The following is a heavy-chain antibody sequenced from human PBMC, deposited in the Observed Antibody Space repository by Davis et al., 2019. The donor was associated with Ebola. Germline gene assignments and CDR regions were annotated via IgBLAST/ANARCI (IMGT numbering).Heavy chain of an antibody. Sequence: PGGSLRLSCAASGFTFSSYSMNWVRQAPGKGLEWVSSISSSSSFIYYADSVKGRFTISRDNAKNSLYLQMNSLRAEDTAVYYCATTPWGYSYGSGVNGYWGQGTLVTVSS. J-gene: IGHJ4*02. V-gene: IGHV3-21*01. CDR3: ATTPWGYSYGSGVNGY. CDR2: ISSSSSFI. CDR1: GFTFSSYS. D-gene: IGHD5-18*01.